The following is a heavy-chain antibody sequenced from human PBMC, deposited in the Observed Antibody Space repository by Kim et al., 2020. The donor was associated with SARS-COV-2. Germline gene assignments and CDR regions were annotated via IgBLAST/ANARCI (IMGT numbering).Heavy chain of an antibody. J-gene: IGHJ3*02. Sequence: DTRYRPSFQGQAPISADTSISTAYLQWSSLKASDTAMYYCAREQWLYAFDIWGQGTMVTVSS. CDR2: DT. V-gene: IGHV5-51*01. CDR3: AREQWLYAFDI. D-gene: IGHD6-19*01.